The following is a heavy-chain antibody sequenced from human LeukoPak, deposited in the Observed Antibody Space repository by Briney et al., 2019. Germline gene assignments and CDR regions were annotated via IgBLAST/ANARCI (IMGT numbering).Heavy chain of an antibody. V-gene: IGHV4-39*01. D-gene: IGHD3-3*01. CDR3: ARSLNFGVKGAFDI. CDR2: IYYSGST. Sequence: PSETLSLTCTVSGGSISSSSYYWGWIRQPPGKGLEWIGSIYYSGSTYYNPSLKSRVTISVDTSKNQFSLKLSSVTAADTAVYYCARSLNFGVKGAFDIWGQGTMVTVSS. J-gene: IGHJ3*02. CDR1: GGSISSSSYY.